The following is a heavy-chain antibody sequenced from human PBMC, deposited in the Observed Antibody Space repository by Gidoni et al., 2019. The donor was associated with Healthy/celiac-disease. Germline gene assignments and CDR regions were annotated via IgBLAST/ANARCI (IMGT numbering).Heavy chain of an antibody. D-gene: IGHD3-10*01. CDR3: ARRSGKLLWFGEGFDP. Sequence: QLQLQESGPGLVKPSETLSLTCTVSGVSISSSSYYWGWIRQPPGKGLEWIGSINYSGGTYYNPSLKSRVNISVDTSKNQFSLKLSSVTAADTAVYYCARRSGKLLWFGEGFDPWGQGTLVTVSS. CDR2: INYSGGT. V-gene: IGHV4-39*01. J-gene: IGHJ5*02. CDR1: GVSISSSSYY.